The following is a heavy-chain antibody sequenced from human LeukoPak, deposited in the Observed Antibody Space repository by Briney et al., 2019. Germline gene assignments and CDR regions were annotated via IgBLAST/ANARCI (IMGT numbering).Heavy chain of an antibody. J-gene: IGHJ6*03. CDR3: AKGDGPYYYMDV. V-gene: IGHV3-30*02. Sequence: PGGSLRLSCAASGFTFSSYGMHWVRQAPGKGLEWVAFIRYDGSNEYYAGSLKGRFTISRDNSKNTLYLQMNSLRAEDTAVYYCAKGDGPYYYMDVWGKGTTVTISS. CDR1: GFTFSSYG. CDR2: IRYDGSNE.